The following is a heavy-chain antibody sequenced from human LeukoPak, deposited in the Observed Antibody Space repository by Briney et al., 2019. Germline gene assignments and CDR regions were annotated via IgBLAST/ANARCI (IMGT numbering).Heavy chain of an antibody. Sequence: SETLSLTCAVYGGSFSGYYWSWIRQPPGKGLEWIGEINHSGSTNYNPSLKSRVTISVDTSKNQFSLKLSSVTAADTAVYYCARYGAYYDILTGRFDYWGQGTLVTVSS. D-gene: IGHD3-9*01. CDR1: GGSFSGYY. CDR2: INHSGST. J-gene: IGHJ4*02. V-gene: IGHV4-34*01. CDR3: ARYGAYYDILTGRFDY.